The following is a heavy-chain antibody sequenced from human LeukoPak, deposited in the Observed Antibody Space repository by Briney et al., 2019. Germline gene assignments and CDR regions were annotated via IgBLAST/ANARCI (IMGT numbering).Heavy chain of an antibody. CDR2: IKTDGSEK. D-gene: IGHD2-15*01. CDR1: GFTFSTYW. J-gene: IGHJ1*01. CDR3: ASLVAAVKYFQH. Sequence: GSLRLFCAASGFTFSTYWMSWVRQAPGEGLEGVANIKTDGSEKNYVDSVKGRFTISRDNAKNSLYLQMDSLRAEDTAVYYCASLVAAVKYFQHWGQGTLVTVSS. V-gene: IGHV3-7*01.